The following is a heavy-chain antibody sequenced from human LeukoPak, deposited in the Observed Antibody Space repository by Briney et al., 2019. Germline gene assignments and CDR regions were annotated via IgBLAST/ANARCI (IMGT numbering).Heavy chain of an antibody. CDR1: GFTFSNYA. V-gene: IGHV3-30*04. CDR3: ARAQVPTLGPNWFDP. D-gene: IGHD2-2*01. CDR2: ISYDGSNT. Sequence: GGSLRLPCAASGFTFSNYALHWVRQAPGKGLEWVAIISYDGSNTYYADSVKGRFTISRDNSKNTLYLQMNSLRAEDTAVYYCARAQVPTLGPNWFDPWGQGTLVTVSS. J-gene: IGHJ5*02.